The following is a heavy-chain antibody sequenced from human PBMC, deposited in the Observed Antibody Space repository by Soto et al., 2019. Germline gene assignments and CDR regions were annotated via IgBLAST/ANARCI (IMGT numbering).Heavy chain of an antibody. CDR3: ARGMTPPGAPAWYYFDS. D-gene: IGHD2-8*02. Sequence: SETLSLTCTVSGASITGTSYWSWIRQPAGKGLEWIGRFSLSGTTNYNPSLRSRVTMSADVSKNQFSLRLTSVTAADTALYYCARGMTPPGAPAWYYFDSWGQGTRGTV. CDR2: FSLSGTT. J-gene: IGHJ4*02. CDR1: GASITGTSY. V-gene: IGHV4-4*07.